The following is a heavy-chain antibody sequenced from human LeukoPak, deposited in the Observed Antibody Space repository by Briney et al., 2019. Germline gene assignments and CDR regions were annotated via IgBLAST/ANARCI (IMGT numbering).Heavy chain of an antibody. D-gene: IGHD6-13*01. V-gene: IGHV3-53*01. J-gene: IGHJ3*02. CDR1: GFTVSSNS. CDR3: ARVIYSRWDAFDI. CDR2: IYSDNT. Sequence: GGSLRLSCTVSGFTVSSNSMSWVRQAPGKGLEWVSFIYSDNTHYSDSVKGRFTISRDNSKNTLYLQMNSLRAEDTAIYYCARVIYSRWDAFDIWGQGTMVTVSS.